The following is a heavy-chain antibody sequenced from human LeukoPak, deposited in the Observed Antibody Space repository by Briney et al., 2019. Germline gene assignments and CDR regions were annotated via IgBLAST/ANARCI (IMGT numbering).Heavy chain of an antibody. Sequence: SETLSLTCTVSGGSISSYYWSWTRQPPGKGLEWIGYIYYSGSTNYNPSLKSRVTISVDTSKNQFSLKLSSVTAADTAVYYCAREGCSGGSCFLGPYYFDYWGQGTLVTVSS. CDR1: GGSISSYY. D-gene: IGHD2-15*01. CDR2: IYYSGST. CDR3: AREGCSGGSCFLGPYYFDY. V-gene: IGHV4-59*01. J-gene: IGHJ4*02.